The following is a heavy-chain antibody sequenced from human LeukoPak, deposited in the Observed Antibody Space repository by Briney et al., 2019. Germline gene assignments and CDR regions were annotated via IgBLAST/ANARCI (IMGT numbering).Heavy chain of an antibody. J-gene: IGHJ6*03. CDR1: GCSISSNSYY. V-gene: IGHV4-39*01. CDR2: IYYSGNT. Sequence: PSETLSLTCTVSGCSISSNSYYWAWIRQPPGKGLEWIGTIYYSGNTYYNPPLKSRVTISIGTSKNQFSLNLSSVSAADTAVYYSSRLSYYNYYMDVWGKGTTVTVSS. CDR3: SRLSYYNYYMDV.